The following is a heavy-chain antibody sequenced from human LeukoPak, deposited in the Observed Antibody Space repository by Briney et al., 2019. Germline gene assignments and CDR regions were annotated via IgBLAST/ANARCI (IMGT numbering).Heavy chain of an antibody. CDR3: ARRPVATIKGYFDS. Sequence: GGSLRLSCAASGFTFNNYAIYWVRQAPGKGLEWVAVISNDGNYKYYADSVEGRFAVSRDNSNNILYLQMNSLSVDDTAVYYCARRPVATIKGYFDSWGQGTLVTVSS. V-gene: IGHV3-30*09. CDR1: GFTFNNYA. J-gene: IGHJ4*02. CDR2: ISNDGNYK. D-gene: IGHD5-24*01.